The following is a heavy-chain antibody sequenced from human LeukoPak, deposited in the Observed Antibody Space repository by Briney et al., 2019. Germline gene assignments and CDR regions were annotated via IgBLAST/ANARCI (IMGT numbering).Heavy chain of an antibody. J-gene: IGHJ6*02. V-gene: IGHV1-2*02. D-gene: IGHD1-14*01. CDR1: GYTFTGYY. CDR2: INPNSGGT. CDR3: ARVPILPAEEPPTAGMDV. Sequence: ASVKVSCKASGYTFTGYYMHWVRQAPGQGLEWMGWINPNSGGTNYAQKFQGRVTMTRDTSISTAYMKLSRLRSDDTAVYYCARVPILPAEEPPTAGMDVWGQGTTVTVSS.